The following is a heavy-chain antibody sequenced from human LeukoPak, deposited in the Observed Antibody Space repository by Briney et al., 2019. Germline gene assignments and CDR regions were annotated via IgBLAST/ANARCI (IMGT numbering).Heavy chain of an antibody. CDR2: INWNGGST. CDR3: ARVIVGATKDYYYYYYMDV. V-gene: IGHV3-20*04. D-gene: IGHD1-26*01. Sequence: PGGSLRLSCAASGFTFDDYGMSWVRHAPGKGLEWVSGINWNGGSTVYADSVKGRFTISRDHAKDSLYLQMNSLRAEDTALYYCARVIVGATKDYYYYYYMDVWGKGTTVTVSS. J-gene: IGHJ6*03. CDR1: GFTFDDYG.